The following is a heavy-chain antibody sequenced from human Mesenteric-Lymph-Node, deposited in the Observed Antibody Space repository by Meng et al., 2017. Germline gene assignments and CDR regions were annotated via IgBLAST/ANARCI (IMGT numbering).Heavy chain of an antibody. D-gene: IGHD3-10*01. V-gene: IGHV2-5*02. CDR1: GFSLSTSGVG. CDR2: IYWDDDK. CDR3: AHSHTMVRGPPNWFDP. J-gene: IGHJ5*02. Sequence: SGPTLVKPTQTLTLTCTFSGFSLSTSGVGVGWIRQPPGKALEWLALIYWDDDKRYSPSLKSRLTITKDTSKNQVVLTITNMDPVDTATYYCAHSHTMVRGPPNWFDPWGQGTLVTVSS.